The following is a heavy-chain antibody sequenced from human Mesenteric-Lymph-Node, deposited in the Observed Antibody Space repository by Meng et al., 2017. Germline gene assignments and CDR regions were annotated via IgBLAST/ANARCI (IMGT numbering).Heavy chain of an antibody. Sequence: GESLKISCAASGFTFSSYWMSWVRQAPGKGLEWVANIKQDGSEKYYVDSVKGRFTISKDNAKNSLYLQMNSLRAEDTAVYYCARGLYSTFSYWGQGTLGTGSS. J-gene: IGHJ4*02. CDR2: IKQDGSEK. CDR1: GFTFSSYW. D-gene: IGHD6-13*01. CDR3: ARGLYSTFSY. V-gene: IGHV3-7*01.